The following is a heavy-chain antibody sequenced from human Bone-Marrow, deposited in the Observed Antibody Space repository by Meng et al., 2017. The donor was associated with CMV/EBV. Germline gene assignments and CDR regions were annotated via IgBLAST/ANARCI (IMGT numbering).Heavy chain of an antibody. CDR2: IKSKTDGGTT. D-gene: IGHD2-2*02. J-gene: IGHJ4*02. V-gene: IGHV3-15*01. Sequence: GESLKISCAASGFTFSNAWMSWVRQAPGKGLEWVGRIKSKTDGGTTDYAAPVKGRFTISRDDSKNTLYLQMNSLKTEDTAVYYCTTVVPVCSSTRCYSPFDYWGQGTLVTVSS. CDR3: TTVVPVCSSTRCYSPFDY. CDR1: GFTFSNAW.